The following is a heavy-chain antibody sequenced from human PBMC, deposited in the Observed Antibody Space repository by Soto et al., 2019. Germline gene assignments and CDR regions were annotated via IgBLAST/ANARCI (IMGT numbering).Heavy chain of an antibody. CDR3: ARSSGNNYGVGTNYYFDY. V-gene: IGHV1-69*06. D-gene: IGHD1-26*01. CDR1: GGTFSTYS. Sequence: QVQLVQSGAEVKKPGSSVKVSCKTSGGTFSTYSIVWVRQAPGEGLEWMGGIIPIFGTANYAQKFQDRVTITADKSTNPAFMELGSLKSEDTAMYYCARSSGNNYGVGTNYYFDYWGQGTLVTVSS. J-gene: IGHJ4*02. CDR2: IIPIFGTA.